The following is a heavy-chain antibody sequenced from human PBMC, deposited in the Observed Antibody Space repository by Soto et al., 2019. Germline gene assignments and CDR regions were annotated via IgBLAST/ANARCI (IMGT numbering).Heavy chain of an antibody. CDR1: GFTFRSND. J-gene: IGHJ3*01. CDR3: ATRPLLPGAP. V-gene: IGHV3-53*01. CDR2: IYSGGST. D-gene: IGHD3-22*01. Sequence: EVQLVESGGGLIQPGGSLRLSCAASGFTFRSNDMNWVRQAPGKGLEWVSRIYSGGSTYYADSVKGRSTISRDNSKNTLYLQMSSLRAEDTAVYYCATRPLLPGAPWGQGTMVTVSS.